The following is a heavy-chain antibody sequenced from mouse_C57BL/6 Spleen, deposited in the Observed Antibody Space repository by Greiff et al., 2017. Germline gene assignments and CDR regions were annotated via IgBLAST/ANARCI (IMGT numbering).Heavy chain of an antibody. D-gene: IGHD2-4*01. CDR3: ARGGLRGEGYYAMDY. V-gene: IGHV1-53*01. CDR2: INPSNGGT. J-gene: IGHJ4*01. CDR1: GYTFNSYW. Sequence: QVQLQQPGTELVKPGASVKLSCKASGYTFNSYWMHWVKQRPGKGLEWIGNINPSNGGTNYNEKFKSKATLTVDKSSSTAYMQLSSLTSEDSAVYYCARGGLRGEGYYAMDYWGQGTSVTVSS.